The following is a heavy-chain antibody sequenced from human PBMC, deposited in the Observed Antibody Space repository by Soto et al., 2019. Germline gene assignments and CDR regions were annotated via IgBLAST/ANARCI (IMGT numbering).Heavy chain of an antibody. Sequence: WGSLRLSCAASGFTLSSYWMSWVRQAPGKGLEWVANIKQDGSEKYYVDSVKGRFTISRDNAKNSLYLQMNSLRAEDTAVYYCARGCSGGSCYHYYYYGMDVWGQGTTVTVSS. CDR2: IKQDGSEK. D-gene: IGHD2-15*01. CDR1: GFTLSSYW. J-gene: IGHJ6*02. CDR3: ARGCSGGSCYHYYYYGMDV. V-gene: IGHV3-7*01.